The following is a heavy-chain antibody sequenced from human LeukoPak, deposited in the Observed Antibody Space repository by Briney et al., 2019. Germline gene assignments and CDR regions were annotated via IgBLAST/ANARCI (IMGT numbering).Heavy chain of an antibody. D-gene: IGHD5-24*01. Sequence: GGSLRLSCAVSGFSVTNNYMNWVRQAPGKGLEWVSVFYVGGATYYADSVKGRFTTSRDNSENTLYLQMKSLRAEDTAVYYCARGDGYNFFDYWGQGTLVTVSS. J-gene: IGHJ4*02. CDR2: FYVGGAT. V-gene: IGHV3-53*01. CDR3: ARGDGYNFFDY. CDR1: GFSVTNNY.